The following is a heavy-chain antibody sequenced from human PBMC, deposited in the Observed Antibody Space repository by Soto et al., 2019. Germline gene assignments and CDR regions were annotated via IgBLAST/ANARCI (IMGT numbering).Heavy chain of an antibody. D-gene: IGHD2-2*01. J-gene: IGHJ4*02. CDR1: GGSISSSNW. V-gene: IGHV4-4*02. CDR3: ARVNSMRASFDY. Sequence: SETLSLTCAVSGGSISSSNWWSWVRQPPGKGLEWIGEIYHSGSTNYNPSLKSRVTISVDKSKNQFSLKLSSVTVADTAVYYCARVNSMRASFDYWGQGTLVTVSS. CDR2: IYHSGST.